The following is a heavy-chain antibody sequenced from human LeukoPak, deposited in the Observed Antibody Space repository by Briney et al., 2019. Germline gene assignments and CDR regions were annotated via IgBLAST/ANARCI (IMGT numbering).Heavy chain of an antibody. D-gene: IGHD3-10*01. V-gene: IGHV5-51*01. J-gene: IGHJ5*02. CDR3: ARGSGLLWFGEDLNWFDP. Sequence: GESLKISCKGSGYSFTSYWIGWVRQMPGKGLEWMGIIYPGDSDTRYSPSFQGQVTISADKSISTAYLQWSSLKASDTAMYYCARGSGLLWFGEDLNWFDPWGQGTLVTVSS. CDR2: IYPGDSDT. CDR1: GYSFTSYW.